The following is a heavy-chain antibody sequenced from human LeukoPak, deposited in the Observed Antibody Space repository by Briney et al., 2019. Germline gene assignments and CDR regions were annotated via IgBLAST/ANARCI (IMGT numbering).Heavy chain of an antibody. J-gene: IGHJ4*02. CDR1: GFSFSSYA. CDR2: ISGDGTRT. Sequence: GGSLRLSCAASGFSFSSYAMTWARQAPVKGLEWVSAISGDGTRTYYADSVKGRFTISRDNSKNTLYLEMSSLRVEDTAIYYCAEWPEGAMDYFDYWGQGTLVTVSS. D-gene: IGHD3-16*01. V-gene: IGHV3-23*01. CDR3: AEWPEGAMDYFDY.